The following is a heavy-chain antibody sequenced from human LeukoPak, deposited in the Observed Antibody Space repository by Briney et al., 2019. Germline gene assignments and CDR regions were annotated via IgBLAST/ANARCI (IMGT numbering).Heavy chain of an antibody. J-gene: IGHJ5*02. CDR2: INHSGST. CDR3: ARGSFRVTMVRGVINRYNWFDP. CDR1: GGSFSGYY. D-gene: IGHD3-10*01. V-gene: IGHV4-34*01. Sequence: PSETLSLTCAVYGGSFSGYYWSWIRQPPGKGLEWIGEINHSGSTNYNPSLKSRVTISVDTSKNQFSLKLSSVTAADTAVYYCARGSFRVTMVRGVINRYNWFDPWGQGTLVTVSS.